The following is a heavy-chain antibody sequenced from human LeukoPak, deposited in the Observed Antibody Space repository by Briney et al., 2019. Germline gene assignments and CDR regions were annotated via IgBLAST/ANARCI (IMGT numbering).Heavy chain of an antibody. V-gene: IGHV3-53*01. CDR1: GFTFSSYA. J-gene: IGHJ4*02. CDR2: IYSGGGT. CDR3: ARVQRYYYDSSGDY. Sequence: PGGSLRLSCAASGFTFSSYAMSWVRQAPGKGLEWVSVIYSGGGTYYADSVKGRFTISRDNSKNTLYLQMNSLRAEDTAVYYCARVQRYYYDSSGDYWGQGTLVTVSS. D-gene: IGHD3-22*01.